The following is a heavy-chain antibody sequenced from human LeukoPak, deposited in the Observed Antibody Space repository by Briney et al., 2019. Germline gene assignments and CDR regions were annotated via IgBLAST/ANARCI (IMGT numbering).Heavy chain of an antibody. D-gene: IGHD2-2*01. V-gene: IGHV1-2*02. CDR2: VNTKSGGT. CDR1: GYTFTGYY. J-gene: IGHJ3*02. Sequence: GSSVKVSCKASGYTFTGYYMPWVRQAPGQGREWVGWVNTKSGGTNYAQKFSGRVTMTRDTSISTAYMELSRLRSDDTAVYYCARTGNQDIVVVPAAEDAFDIWGQGAMVTVSS. CDR3: ARTGNQDIVVVPAAEDAFDI.